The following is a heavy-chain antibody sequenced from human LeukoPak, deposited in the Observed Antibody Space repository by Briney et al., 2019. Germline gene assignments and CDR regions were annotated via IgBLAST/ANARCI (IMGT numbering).Heavy chain of an antibody. D-gene: IGHD2-8*02. CDR3: AKDGSWSCTD. CDR2: IAHHGSNK. CDR1: AFTFSSYA. V-gene: IGHV3-30*02. J-gene: IGHJ4*02. Sequence: GGSLRLSCAASAFTFSSYAIHWGRQGPGKGLEWVAYIAHHGSNKYYADSVKGGFTISRDNSQRTLYLQINSLRADDTAVYYCAKDGSWSCTDWGQGTLVTVSS.